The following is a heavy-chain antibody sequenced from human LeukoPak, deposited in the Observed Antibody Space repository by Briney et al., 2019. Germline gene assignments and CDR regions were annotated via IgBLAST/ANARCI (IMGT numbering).Heavy chain of an antibody. V-gene: IGHV1-69*13. D-gene: IGHD3-3*01. CDR1: GGTFSSYA. CDR2: IIPIFGTA. Sequence: SVKVSCKASGGTFSSYAIGWVRQAPGQGLEWMGGIIPIFGTANYAQKFQGRVTITADESTSTAYMELSSLRSEDTAVYYCARAPRTPDYDFWSDDYYYYGMDVWGQGTTVTVSS. CDR3: ARAPRTPDYDFWSDDYYYYGMDV. J-gene: IGHJ6*02.